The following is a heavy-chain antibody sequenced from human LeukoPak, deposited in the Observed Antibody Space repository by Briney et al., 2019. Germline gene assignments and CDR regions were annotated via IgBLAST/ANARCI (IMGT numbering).Heavy chain of an antibody. CDR1: GFTFRSYG. V-gene: IGHV3-23*01. Sequence: GGSLRLSCAASGFTFRSYGMNWVRQAPGKGLEWVSAIGVSGDQTSYADSVKGRFTISRDNSKNTLSLAMNNLRAEDTAVYYCAKERNARGALDYWGRGTLVTVSS. CDR2: IGVSGDQT. D-gene: IGHD2-2*01. J-gene: IGHJ4*02. CDR3: AKERNARGALDY.